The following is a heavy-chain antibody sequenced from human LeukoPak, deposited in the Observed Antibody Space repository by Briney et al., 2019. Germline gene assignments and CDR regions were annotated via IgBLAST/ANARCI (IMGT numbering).Heavy chain of an antibody. V-gene: IGHV6-1*01. CDR2: TYYRSKWYN. J-gene: IGHJ4*02. CDR3: ARAANVLLWFGELLSETYFDY. CDR1: GDSVSSNSAA. D-gene: IGHD3-10*01. Sequence: SQTLSLTCAISGDSVSSNSAAWNWIRQSPSRGLEWLGRTYYRSKWYNDYAVSVKSRITINPDTSKNQFSLQLNSVTPEDTAVYYCARAANVLLWFGELLSETYFDYWGQGTLVTVSS.